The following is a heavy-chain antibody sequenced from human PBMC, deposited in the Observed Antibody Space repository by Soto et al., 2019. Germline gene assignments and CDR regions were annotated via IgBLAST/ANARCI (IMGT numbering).Heavy chain of an antibody. J-gene: IGHJ6*02. CDR1: GGSISSHNW. V-gene: IGHV4-4*02. Sequence: QVQLQESGPGLVKPSGTLSLTCAVSGGSISSHNWWSWVRQSPGKGLEWIGEIYHSGSTNYNPSLKRRVTISVDKSKNQFSLKLSSVTDADTAVYYCAREDCISSTCPYGVDVWGQGTTVTVSS. D-gene: IGHD2-2*01. CDR2: IYHSGST. CDR3: AREDCISSTCPYGVDV.